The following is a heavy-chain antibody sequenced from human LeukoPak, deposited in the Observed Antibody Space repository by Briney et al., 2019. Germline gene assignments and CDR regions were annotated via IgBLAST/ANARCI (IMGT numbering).Heavy chain of an antibody. V-gene: IGHV3-23*01. D-gene: IGHD1-1*01. CDR3: ARERSNRFDP. J-gene: IGHJ5*02. CDR1: GFTFSSYS. Sequence: GGSLRLSCAASGFTFSSYSMNWVRQAPGKGLKWVSTITTGGPNTYYADSVKGRFTVSRDDSKNTLYLQMNSLRAEDTAVYYCARERSNRFDPWGQGTLVTVSS. CDR2: ITTGGPNT.